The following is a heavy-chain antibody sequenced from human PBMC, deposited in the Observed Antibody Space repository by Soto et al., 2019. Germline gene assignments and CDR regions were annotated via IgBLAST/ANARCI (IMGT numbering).Heavy chain of an antibody. D-gene: IGHD2-15*01. Sequence: GRSLTLSCVSAIFTFGKYGMHCVRHAPSNLREWVAVISYESMSKVYRDPVRGRFTISRDNCRNPLYLNMSRLKTEDTAVYYCAREAGCSGTNCNVYFDYWGLGTLVTVPS. CDR2: ISYESMSK. J-gene: IGHJ4*01. V-gene: IGHV3-30*03. CDR1: IFTFGKYG. CDR3: AREAGCSGTNCNVYFDY.